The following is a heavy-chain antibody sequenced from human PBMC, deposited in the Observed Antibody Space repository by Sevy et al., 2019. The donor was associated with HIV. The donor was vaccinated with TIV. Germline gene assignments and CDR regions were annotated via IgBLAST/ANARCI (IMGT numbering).Heavy chain of an antibody. V-gene: IGHV1-18*01. CDR1: GYTFTSYG. CDR2: ISAYNGNT. CDR3: ARMVVPAAMGYYYYGMDV. D-gene: IGHD2-2*01. J-gene: IGHJ6*02. Sequence: ASVKVSCKASGYTFTSYGISWVRQAPGQGLEWMGWISAYNGNTNYAQKLQGRVTMTTDTSTNTAYMELRSLRSDDTAVYYCARMVVPAAMGYYYYGMDVWGQGTTVTVSS.